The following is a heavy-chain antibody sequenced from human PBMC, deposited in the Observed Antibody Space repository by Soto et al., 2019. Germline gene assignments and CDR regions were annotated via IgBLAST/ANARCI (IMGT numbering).Heavy chain of an antibody. CDR2: MNPNSGNT. Sequence: ASVKVSCKASGGTFSSYAISWVRQAPGQGLEWMGWMNPNSGNTGYAQKFQGRVTMTRNTSISTAYMELSSLRSEDTAVYYCARRALRFLTTSWSWFDPWGQGTLVTVSS. D-gene: IGHD3-3*01. CDR1: GGTFSSYA. CDR3: ARRALRFLTTSWSWFDP. J-gene: IGHJ5*02. V-gene: IGHV1-8*02.